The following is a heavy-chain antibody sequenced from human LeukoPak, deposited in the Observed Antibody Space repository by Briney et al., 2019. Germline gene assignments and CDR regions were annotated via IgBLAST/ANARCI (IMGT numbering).Heavy chain of an antibody. CDR3: ARDPGYSSSWYTGGWFDP. J-gene: IGHJ5*02. Sequence: PSETLSHTCTVSGGSISSHYWSWIRQPPGKGLEWMGFIYSSGSTNYNPSLKSRVTISIDTSKNQFSLKLSSVTAADTAVYYCARDPGYSSSWYTGGWFDPWGQGTLVTVSS. CDR2: IYSSGST. V-gene: IGHV4-59*11. CDR1: GGSISSHY. D-gene: IGHD6-13*01.